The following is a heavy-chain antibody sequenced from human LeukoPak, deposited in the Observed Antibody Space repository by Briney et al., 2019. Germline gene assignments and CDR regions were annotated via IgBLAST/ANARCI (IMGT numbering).Heavy chain of an antibody. V-gene: IGHV1-69*06. CDR2: IIPIFGTA. Sequence: SVKVSCKASGGTFSSYAISWVRQAPGQGLEWMGGIIPIFGTANYAQKFQGRVTITADKSTSTAYMELSSLRSEDTAVYYCAGGTYSSSWYSWANYYYYYMDVWGQGTLVTVSS. CDR1: GGTFSSYA. J-gene: IGHJ6*03. CDR3: AGGTYSSSWYSWANYYYYYMDV. D-gene: IGHD6-13*01.